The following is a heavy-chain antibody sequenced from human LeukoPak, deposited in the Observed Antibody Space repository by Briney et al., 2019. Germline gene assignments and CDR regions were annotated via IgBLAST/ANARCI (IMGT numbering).Heavy chain of an antibody. J-gene: IGHJ4*02. CDR2: ICYSGST. D-gene: IGHD3-22*01. CDR3: ARHGTLPYYYDSSGYPFLDY. V-gene: IGHV4-59*08. Sequence: PSETLSLTCTVSSGSISSYSWSWIRQPPGKGLEWIGYICYSGSTSYNPSLKSRVIMSVDTSKNQFSLKLSSVTAADTAVYYCARHGTLPYYYDSSGYPFLDYWGQGTLVTVSS. CDR1: SGSISSYS.